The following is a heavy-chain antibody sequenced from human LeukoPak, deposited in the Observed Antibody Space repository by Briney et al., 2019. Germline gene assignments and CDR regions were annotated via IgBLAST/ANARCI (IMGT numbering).Heavy chain of an antibody. Sequence: GGSLRLSCAASGFTFSSSAMSWVRQAPGKGLEWVSAISNNGGYTYYADSVKGRFTISRDSSRNTLYLQMNSLRVEDSAVYYCAGDTHSSSWYDHWGQGTLVTVSS. J-gene: IGHJ5*02. CDR3: AGDTHSSSWYDH. CDR2: ISNNGGYT. V-gene: IGHV3-23*01. CDR1: GFTFSSSA. D-gene: IGHD6-13*01.